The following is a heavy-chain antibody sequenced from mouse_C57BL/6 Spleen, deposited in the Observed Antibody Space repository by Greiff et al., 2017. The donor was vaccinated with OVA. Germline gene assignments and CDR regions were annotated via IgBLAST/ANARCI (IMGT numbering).Heavy chain of an antibody. CDR1: GFTFSSYT. V-gene: IGHV5-9*01. CDR3: ARHDGNFPWFAY. J-gene: IGHJ3*01. Sequence: EVQVVESGGGLVKPGGSLKLSCAASGFTFSSYTMSWVRQTPEKRLEWVATISGGGGNTYYPDSVKGRFTISRDNAKNTLYLQMSSLRSEDTALYYCARHDGNFPWFAYWGQGTLVTVSA. D-gene: IGHD2-1*01. CDR2: ISGGGGNT.